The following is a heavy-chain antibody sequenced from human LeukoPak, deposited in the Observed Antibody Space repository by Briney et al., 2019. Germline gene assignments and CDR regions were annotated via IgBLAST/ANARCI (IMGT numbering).Heavy chain of an antibody. Sequence: ASVKVSCKASGGTFSSYAISWVRQAPGQGLEWMGGIIPIFGTANYAQKFQGRVTITTDESTSTAYMELSSLRSEDTAVYYCARDHGITGTTAIDYWGQRTLVTVSS. J-gene: IGHJ4*02. V-gene: IGHV1-69*05. CDR2: IIPIFGTA. D-gene: IGHD1-7*01. CDR1: GGTFSSYA. CDR3: ARDHGITGTTAIDY.